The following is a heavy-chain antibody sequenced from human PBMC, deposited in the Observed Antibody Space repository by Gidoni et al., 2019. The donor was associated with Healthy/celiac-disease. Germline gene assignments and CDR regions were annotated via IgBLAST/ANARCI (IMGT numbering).Heavy chain of an antibody. Sequence: QVQLQESGPGLVKPSPTLSLTCAVSGGSISRGGYSWSWIRQPPGKGLEWIGYIYYSGSTYYNPSLKSRVTISVDTSKNQFSLKLSSVTAADTAVYYCARAPLGEEYYFDYWGQGTLVTVSS. V-gene: IGHV4-30-4*07. CDR3: ARAPLGEEYYFDY. D-gene: IGHD2-21*01. CDR1: GGSISRGGYS. J-gene: IGHJ4*02. CDR2: IYYSGST.